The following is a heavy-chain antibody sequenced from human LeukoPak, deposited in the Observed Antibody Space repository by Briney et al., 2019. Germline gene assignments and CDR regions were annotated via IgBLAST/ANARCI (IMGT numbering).Heavy chain of an antibody. J-gene: IGHJ4*02. D-gene: IGHD3-10*01. CDR3: ATDSPKTAYYGSGSYYY. CDR2: FDPEDGET. CDR1: GYTLTELS. V-gene: IGHV1-24*01. Sequence: ASVKVSCKVSGYTLTELSMHWVRQAPGKGLERMGGFDPEDGETIYAQKFQGRVTMTEDTSTDTAYMELSSLRSEDTAVYYCATDSPKTAYYGSGSYYYWGQGTLVTVSS.